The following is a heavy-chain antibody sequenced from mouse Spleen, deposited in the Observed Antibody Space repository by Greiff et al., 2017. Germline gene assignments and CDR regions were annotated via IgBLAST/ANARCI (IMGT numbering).Heavy chain of an antibody. D-gene: IGHD2-14*01. J-gene: IGHJ3*01. Sequence: QVQLQQPGAELVKPGASVKLSCKASGYTFTSYWMQWVKQRPGQGLEWIGEIDPSDSYTNYNQKFKGKATLTVDTSSSTAYMQLSSLTSEDSAVYYCVVYYRYDDRFAYWGQGTLVTVSA. CDR1: GYTFTSYW. CDR2: IDPSDSYT. V-gene: IGHV1-50*01. CDR3: VVYYRYDDRFAY.